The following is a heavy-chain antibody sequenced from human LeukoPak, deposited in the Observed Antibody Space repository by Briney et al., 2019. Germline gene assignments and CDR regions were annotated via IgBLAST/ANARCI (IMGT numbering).Heavy chain of an antibody. D-gene: IGHD1-26*01. J-gene: IGHJ4*02. Sequence: GGSLRLSCAASGFTFSSYWMSWVRQAPGKGLEWVASIKQDGSEKYYVDSVKGRFTISRDNAKNTLHLQMNSLRAEDTAVYYCTRVAGSGSVDWGQGTLVTVSS. CDR1: GFTFSSYW. CDR2: IKQDGSEK. CDR3: TRVAGSGSVD. V-gene: IGHV3-7*01.